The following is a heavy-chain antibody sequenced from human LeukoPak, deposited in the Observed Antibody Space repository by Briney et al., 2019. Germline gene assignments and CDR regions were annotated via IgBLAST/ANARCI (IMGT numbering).Heavy chain of an antibody. V-gene: IGHV3-73*01. Sequence: GGSLRLSCAASGFTFSGSAMHWVRQASGKWLEWVGRIRSKANSYATAYAASVKGRFTISRDDSKNTAYLQMNSLKTEDTAVYYCTRGYSSSSRYYYYYMDVWGKGTTVTVSS. CDR3: TRGYSSSSRYYYYYMDV. J-gene: IGHJ6*03. CDR2: IRSKANSYAT. CDR1: GFTFSGSA. D-gene: IGHD6-6*01.